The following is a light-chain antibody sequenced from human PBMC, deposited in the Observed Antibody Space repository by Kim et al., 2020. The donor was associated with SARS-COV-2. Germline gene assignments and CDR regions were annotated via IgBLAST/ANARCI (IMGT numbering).Light chain of an antibody. V-gene: IGKV3-20*01. Sequence: LPPGERATLYCRASQSVGTYLAWYQQKPGQAPRLLVYGASSRATGIPDRFSGSGSRTGFTLTISRLEPEDFAVYYCQQFGTSPQTFGQGTKVDIK. CDR2: GAS. CDR1: QSVGTY. J-gene: IGKJ1*01. CDR3: QQFGTSPQT.